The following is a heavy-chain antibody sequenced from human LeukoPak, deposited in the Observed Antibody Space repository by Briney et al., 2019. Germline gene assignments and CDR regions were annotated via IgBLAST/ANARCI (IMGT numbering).Heavy chain of an antibody. Sequence: GGSLRLSCAASGFTFDDYGMSWVRQAPGKGLEWVSGINWNGGSTGYADSVKGRFTISRDNAKNSLYLQMNSLRAEATALYYCARGAGDYYDSSGYYYFDYWGQGTLVTVSS. V-gene: IGHV3-20*04. CDR1: GFTFDDYG. D-gene: IGHD3-22*01. CDR2: INWNGGST. J-gene: IGHJ4*02. CDR3: ARGAGDYYDSSGYYYFDY.